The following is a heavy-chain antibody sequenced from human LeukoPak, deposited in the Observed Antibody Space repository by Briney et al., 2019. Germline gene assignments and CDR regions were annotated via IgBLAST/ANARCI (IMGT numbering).Heavy chain of an antibody. J-gene: IGHJ4*02. CDR3: ARGIAVADPGDY. D-gene: IGHD6-19*01. Sequence: GGSLRLSCATSGFTFSSYWMSWVRQAPRKRLEWVANIKQDGSEKYYVDSVKGRFTISRDNAKNSLYLQMNSLRAEDTAVYYCARGIAVADPGDYWGQGTLVTVSS. V-gene: IGHV3-7*04. CDR2: IKQDGSEK. CDR1: GFTFSSYW.